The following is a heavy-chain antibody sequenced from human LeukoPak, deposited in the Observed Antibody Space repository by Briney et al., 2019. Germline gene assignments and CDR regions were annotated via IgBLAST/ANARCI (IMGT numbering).Heavy chain of an antibody. D-gene: IGHD2-8*01. CDR3: ARQSYARSLGE. J-gene: IGHJ4*02. CDR1: GFPFSDFS. V-gene: IGHV3-23*01. CDR2: TNSGGATT. Sequence: GGSLRLSCATSGFPFSDFSMSWVRQAPGKGLEWISTTNSGGATTDYAESVKGRFTISRDNSKNILYLQMSSLRVEDTAMYYCARQSYARSLGEGGPGTLVTVSS.